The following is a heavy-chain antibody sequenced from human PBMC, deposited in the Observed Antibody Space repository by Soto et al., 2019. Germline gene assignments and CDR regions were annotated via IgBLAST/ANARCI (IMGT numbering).Heavy chain of an antibody. CDR3: AKDGWNYYYYMDV. CDR2: ISGSGGST. Sequence: GGSLRLSCAASGFTFSSHAMSWVRQAPGKGLEWVSAISGSGGSTYYADSVKGRFTISRDNSKNTLYLQMNSLRAEDTAVYYCAKDGWNYYYYMDVWGKGTPVTVSS. CDR1: GFTFSSHA. V-gene: IGHV3-23*01. J-gene: IGHJ6*03. D-gene: IGHD6-19*01.